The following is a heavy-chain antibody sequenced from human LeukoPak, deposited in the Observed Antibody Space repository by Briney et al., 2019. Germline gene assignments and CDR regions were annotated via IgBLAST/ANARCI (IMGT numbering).Heavy chain of an antibody. CDR2: IYYSGST. V-gene: IGHV4-39*07. CDR1: GGSISSSSYY. J-gene: IGHJ4*02. CDR3: AREDTTTHSKLTRGWFVY. Sequence: SETLSLTCTVSGGSISSSSYYWGWIRQPPGKGLEWIGSIYYSGSTYYNPSLKSRVTISVDTSKNQFSLKLSSVTAADTAVYYCAREDTTTHSKLTRGWFVYWGQGTLVTVSS. D-gene: IGHD4-11*01.